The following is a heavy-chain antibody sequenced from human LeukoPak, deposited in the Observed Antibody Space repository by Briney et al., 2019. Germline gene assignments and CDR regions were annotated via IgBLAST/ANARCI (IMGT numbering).Heavy chain of an antibody. V-gene: IGHV3-74*01. J-gene: IGHJ4*02. CDR1: GFTVSTYW. Sequence: GGSLRLSCEVSGFTVSTYWVHWVRQGPGKGLEWVARLSSDGRSTNYADFVKGRATISRDNAKNTLFLEMSGLRADDTAVYYCARSYNYRFDYWGQGTLAVVSS. CDR3: ARSYNYRFDY. CDR2: LSSDGRST. D-gene: IGHD3-22*01.